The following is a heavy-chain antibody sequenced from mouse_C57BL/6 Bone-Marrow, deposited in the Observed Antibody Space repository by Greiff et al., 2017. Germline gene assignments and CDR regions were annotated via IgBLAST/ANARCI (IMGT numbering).Heavy chain of an antibody. CDR3: ASSTYDYGSIYYAMDY. CDR1: GYTFTSYG. CDR2: LYPRSGNT. V-gene: IGHV1-81*01. D-gene: IGHD1-1*01. J-gene: IGHJ4*01. Sequence: VKLQESGAELARPGASVKLSCKASGYTFTSYGISWVKQRTGQGLEWIGELYPRSGNTYYNEKLKGQATLTADKSSSTAYMELRSLTSEDSAVYFCASSTYDYGSIYYAMDYWGQGTSVTVSS.